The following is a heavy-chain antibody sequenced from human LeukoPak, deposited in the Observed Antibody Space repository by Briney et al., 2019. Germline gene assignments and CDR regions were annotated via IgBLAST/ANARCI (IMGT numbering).Heavy chain of an antibody. CDR3: AKGDTS. Sequence: PGGSLRLSCAASGFSFSSYSMNWVRQAPGKGLEWVAFIRYDGSDKYYADSVKGRFTISRDNSKNTLYLQMNSLRTEDTAVYYCAKGDTSWGQGTLVTVSS. V-gene: IGHV3-30*02. J-gene: IGHJ5*02. D-gene: IGHD2-21*02. CDR2: IRYDGSDK. CDR1: GFSFSSYS.